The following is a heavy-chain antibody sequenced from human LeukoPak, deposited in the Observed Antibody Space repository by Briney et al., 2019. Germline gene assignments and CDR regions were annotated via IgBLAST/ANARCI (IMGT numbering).Heavy chain of an antibody. V-gene: IGHV3-23*01. CDR3: AKDRYGDHYFDY. D-gene: IGHD4-17*01. CDR2: ISVSGGST. CDR1: GFTFSRYG. Sequence: PGGSLRLSCAASGFTFSRYGMSWVRQAPGKGLEWVSAISVSGGSTFYADSVKGRFTISRDNSKNTLYLQMNSLRVEDTAVYYCAKDRYGDHYFDYWGQGSLVTVSS. J-gene: IGHJ4*02.